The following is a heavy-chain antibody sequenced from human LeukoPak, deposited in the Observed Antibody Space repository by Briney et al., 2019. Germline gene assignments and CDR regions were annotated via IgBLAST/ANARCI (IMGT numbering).Heavy chain of an antibody. D-gene: IGHD3-10*01. CDR1: GGSISTYS. CDR3: ATDTLPGTYHSDH. V-gene: IGHV4-59*01. CDR2: IYYSGST. Sequence: SETLSLTCTVSGGSISTYSYSWIRQPPGKGLEWIGYIYYSGSTTYNPSLKSRVTISVDTSKNQFSLKLSSVTAEDTAVYYCATDTLPGTYHSDHWGQGTLVIVSS. J-gene: IGHJ4*02.